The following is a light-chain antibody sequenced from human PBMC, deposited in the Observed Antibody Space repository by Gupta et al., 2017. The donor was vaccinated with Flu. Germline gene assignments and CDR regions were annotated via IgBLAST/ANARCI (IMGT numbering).Light chain of an antibody. Sequence: QSVLTQPASVSGSPGQSITISCTGTSRDVGGYNYVSWYQQHPGKAPKLMIYDVSTRPSGVPTRFSGSKSGNTASLTITGLQAEDEADYYCNSYKSSSNPCVFGTGTKLTVL. CDR2: DVS. V-gene: IGLV2-14*03. CDR1: SRDVGGYNY. CDR3: NSYKSSSNPCV. J-gene: IGLJ1*01.